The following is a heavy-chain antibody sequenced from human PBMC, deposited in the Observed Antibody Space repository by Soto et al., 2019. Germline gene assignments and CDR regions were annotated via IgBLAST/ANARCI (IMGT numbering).Heavy chain of an antibody. CDR1: GFTFSSYA. V-gene: IGHV3-23*01. D-gene: IGHD2-15*01. Sequence: EVQLLESGGGLVQPGGSLRLSCAASGFTFSSYAMNWVRQAQGKGLEWVSSFSGSGGSTFYADSVQGRFTISRDNAKYSLYLQMYSLRAEDTAVYYCAKGYCSGGSCGVAFDIWGQGTMVTVSS. CDR3: AKGYCSGGSCGVAFDI. CDR2: FSGSGGST. J-gene: IGHJ3*02.